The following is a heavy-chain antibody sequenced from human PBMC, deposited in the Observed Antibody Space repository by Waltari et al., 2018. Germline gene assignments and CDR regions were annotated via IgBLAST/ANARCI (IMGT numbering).Heavy chain of an antibody. CDR2: IYHSGNT. V-gene: IGHV4-38-2*01. D-gene: IGHD1-26*01. CDR1: GSSISSGYS. CDR3: ARKYSGSLDPFDY. J-gene: IGHJ4*02. Sequence: QVQLQESGPGLVKPSETLSLTCAVSGSSISSGYSWGWIRQPPGKGLEWIGTIYHSGNTYYNPSLKSRVTISVDTSENQFSLKLTSVTAADTAVYYCARKYSGSLDPFDYWGQGTLVTVSS.